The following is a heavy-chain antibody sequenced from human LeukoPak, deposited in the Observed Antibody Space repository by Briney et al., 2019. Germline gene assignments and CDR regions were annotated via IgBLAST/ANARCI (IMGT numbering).Heavy chain of an antibody. CDR2: IHYDGNT. V-gene: IGHV4-39*01. CDR3: ARHYGP. Sequence: KPSETLSLTCTVSGGSISSSSYSWTWIRQPPGKGLEWIGSIHYDGNTYYKPSLRSRVTISVDTSNQFSLRLSSATAADTAVYYCARHYGPWGQGTLVTVSS. D-gene: IGHD3-10*01. J-gene: IGHJ4*02. CDR1: GGSISSSSYS.